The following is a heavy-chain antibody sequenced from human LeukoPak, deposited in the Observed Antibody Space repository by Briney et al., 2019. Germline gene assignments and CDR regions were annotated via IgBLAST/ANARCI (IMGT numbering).Heavy chain of an antibody. CDR3: ARGNDSPYDHTFDY. CDR2: FGTRSTSV. Sequence: GGSLRLSCTASGFTFSGYSMNWIRQAPGKGLEWVSSFGTRSTSVYHAGSVKGRFTISRDNTKNSLFLQMDSLRAEDTAFYYCARGNDSPYDHTFDYWGQGTLVTVSS. V-gene: IGHV3-21*04. J-gene: IGHJ4*02. CDR1: GFTFSGYS. D-gene: IGHD1-1*01.